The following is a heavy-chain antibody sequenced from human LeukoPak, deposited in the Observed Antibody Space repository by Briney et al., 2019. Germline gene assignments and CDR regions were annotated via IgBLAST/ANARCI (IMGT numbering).Heavy chain of an antibody. D-gene: IGHD6-6*01. CDR3: TRSVAARPGLIMRYFDS. J-gene: IGHJ4*02. CDR1: GFTFSSYA. Sequence: GGSLRLSCVASGFTFSSYAMHWVRQAPGKGLEWLAVMASDGDHTYYGDSVRGRFIISRDNSKNTLFLQMNSLKREDTALYYSTRSVAARPGLIMRYFDSWGQGALVTVPS. V-gene: IGHV3-30-3*01. CDR2: MASDGDHT.